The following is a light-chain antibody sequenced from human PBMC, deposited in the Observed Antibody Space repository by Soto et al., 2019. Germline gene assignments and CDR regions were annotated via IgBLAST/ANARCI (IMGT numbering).Light chain of an antibody. Sequence: QSALTQPRSVSGSPGQSITISCTGTSSDVGGYNYVSWYRQHPGKAPKLMIYDVSKRPSGVPDRFSGSKSGNTASLTISGLQAEDEADYYCCSHAGSYTHYVFGTGTKLTGL. V-gene: IGLV2-11*01. CDR2: DVS. J-gene: IGLJ1*01. CDR1: SSDVGGYNY. CDR3: CSHAGSYTHYV.